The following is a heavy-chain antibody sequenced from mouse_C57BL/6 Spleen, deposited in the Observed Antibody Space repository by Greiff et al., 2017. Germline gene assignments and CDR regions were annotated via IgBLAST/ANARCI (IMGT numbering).Heavy chain of an antibody. V-gene: IGHV5-6*01. D-gene: IGHD1-1*01. CDR2: ISSGGSYT. CDR3: AREDYYGSSPYWYFDV. J-gene: IGHJ1*03. Sequence: EVKLQESGGDLVKPGGSLKLSCAASGFTFSSYGMSWVRQTPDKRLEWVATISSGGSYTYYPDSVKGRFTISRDNAKNTLYLQMSSLKSEDTAMXYCAREDYYGSSPYWYFDVWGTGTTVTVSS. CDR1: GFTFSSYG.